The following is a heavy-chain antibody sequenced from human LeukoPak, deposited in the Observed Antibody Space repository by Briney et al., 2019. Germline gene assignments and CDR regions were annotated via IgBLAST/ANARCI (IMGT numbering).Heavy chain of an antibody. CDR3: ARAGWYRFDY. CDR2: MNSDGTTI. J-gene: IGHJ4*02. V-gene: IGHV3-74*01. D-gene: IGHD6-19*01. CDR1: GFTFSGYW. Sequence: PGGSLRLSCVASGFTFSGYWMHWVRQAPGKGLVWVARMNSDGTTINYADSVKGRFTISRDNAKNTLFLQMNSLGAEDTAVYYCARAGWYRFDYWGQGTVVTVSS.